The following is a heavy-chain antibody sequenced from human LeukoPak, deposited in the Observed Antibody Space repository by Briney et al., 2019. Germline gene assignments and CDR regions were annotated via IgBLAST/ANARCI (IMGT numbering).Heavy chain of an antibody. J-gene: IGHJ5*02. CDR2: INHSGST. CDR3: ATRRRYSSSWYINWFDP. Sequence: PSETLSLTCAVYGGSFSGYYWSWIRQPPGKGLEWIGEINHSGSTNYNPSLKSRVTISVDTSKNQSSLKLSSVTAADTAVYYCATRRRYSSSWYINWFDPWGQGTLVTVSS. D-gene: IGHD6-13*01. CDR1: GGSFSGYY. V-gene: IGHV4-34*01.